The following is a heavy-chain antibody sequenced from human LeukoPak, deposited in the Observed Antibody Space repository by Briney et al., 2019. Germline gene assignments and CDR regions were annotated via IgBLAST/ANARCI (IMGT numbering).Heavy chain of an antibody. V-gene: IGHV4-59*12. J-gene: IGHJ4*02. CDR2: IYYSGST. CDR1: GGSISSYY. CDR3: AREKVHSSSWYYDASEY. D-gene: IGHD6-13*01. Sequence: SETLSLTCTVSGGSISSYYWSWIRQPPGKGLEWIGYIYYSGSTNYNPSLKSRVTISVDTSKNQFSLKLSSVTAADTAVYYCAREKVHSSSWYYDASEYWGQGTLVTVSS.